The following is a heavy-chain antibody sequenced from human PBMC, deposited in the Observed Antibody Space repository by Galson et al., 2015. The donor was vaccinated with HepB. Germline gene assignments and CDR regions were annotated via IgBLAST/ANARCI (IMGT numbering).Heavy chain of an antibody. CDR3: ATRGYSYGYEPFFDY. J-gene: IGHJ4*02. CDR2: IYPGDSDT. CDR1: GYSFTSYW. Sequence: QSGAEVKKPGESLKISCKGSGYSFTSYWIGWVRQMPGKGLEWMGIIYPGDSDTRYSPSFQGQVTISADKSISTAYLQWSSLKASDTAMYYCATRGYSYGYEPFFDYWGQGTLVTVSS. V-gene: IGHV5-51*01. D-gene: IGHD5-18*01.